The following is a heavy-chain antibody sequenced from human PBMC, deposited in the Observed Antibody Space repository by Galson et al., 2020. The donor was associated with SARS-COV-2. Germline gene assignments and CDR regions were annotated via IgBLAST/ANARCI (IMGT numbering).Heavy chain of an antibody. J-gene: IGHJ4*02. CDR1: GFTISSYN. D-gene: IGHD6-13*01. Sequence: GESLKISCAASGFTISSYNMNWVRQAPGNGLEWVSFITSSSTTYYADSVKGRFTISRDNAKNSLYLQMGGLRDDDTALYYCSRGLSSSWPFSDFWGQGALVTVSS. CDR3: SRGLSSSWPFSDF. CDR2: ITSSSTT. V-gene: IGHV3-48*02.